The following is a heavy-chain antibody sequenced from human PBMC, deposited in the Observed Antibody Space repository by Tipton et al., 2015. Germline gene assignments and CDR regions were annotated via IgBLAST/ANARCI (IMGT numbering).Heavy chain of an antibody. J-gene: IGHJ4*02. CDR3: AREVWYYDSSGYDY. Sequence: TLSLTCTVSGGSISSYYWSWIRQPPGKGLEWIGHIHYRGTTHYNPSLLSRVTMSVDTSKNQFSLHLSSVTAADTAVYYCAREVWYYDSSGYDYWGQGTLVTVSS. V-gene: IGHV4-59*12. CDR2: IHYRGTT. CDR1: GGSISSYY. D-gene: IGHD3-22*01.